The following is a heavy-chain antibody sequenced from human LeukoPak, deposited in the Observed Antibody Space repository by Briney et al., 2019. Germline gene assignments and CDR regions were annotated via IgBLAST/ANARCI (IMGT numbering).Heavy chain of an antibody. D-gene: IGHD2-8*01. CDR3: ARHVRYYYGMDV. V-gene: IGHV5-10-1*01. CDR1: GYSFTSYW. CDR2: IDPSDSYT. Sequence: PGESLKISCRGSGYSFTSYWISWVRQMPGKGLEWMGRIDPSDSYTNYSPSFQGHVTISADKSISTAYLQWSSLKASDTAMYYCARHVRYYYGMDVWGKGTTVTVSS. J-gene: IGHJ6*04.